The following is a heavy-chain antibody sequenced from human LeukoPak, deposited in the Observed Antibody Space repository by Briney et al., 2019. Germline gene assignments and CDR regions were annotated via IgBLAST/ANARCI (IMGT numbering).Heavy chain of an antibody. CDR2: INHSGST. J-gene: IGHJ5*02. CDR1: GGSFSGYY. CDR3: ARHGYCSGGSCPARS. Sequence: SETLSLTCAVYGGSFSGYYWSWIRQPPGKGLEWIGEINHSGSTNYNPSLKSRVTISVDTSKNQFSLKLSSVTAADTAVYYCARHGYCSGGSCPARSWGRGTLVTVSS. V-gene: IGHV4-34*01. D-gene: IGHD2-15*01.